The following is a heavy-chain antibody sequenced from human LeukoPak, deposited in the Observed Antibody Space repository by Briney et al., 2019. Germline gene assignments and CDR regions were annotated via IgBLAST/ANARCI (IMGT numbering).Heavy chain of an antibody. D-gene: IGHD2-2*01. V-gene: IGHV3-23*01. Sequence: GGSLRLSCAASGFTFSSYAMSWVRQAPGKGLEWVSAVSGSGGSTYYADSVKGRFTISRDNSKNTLYLQMNSLRAEDTAVYYCAKDPPDCSSTSCYVDPPGTDYWGQGTLVTVSS. CDR3: AKDPPDCSSTSCYVDPPGTDY. J-gene: IGHJ4*02. CDR2: VSGSGGST. CDR1: GFTFSSYA.